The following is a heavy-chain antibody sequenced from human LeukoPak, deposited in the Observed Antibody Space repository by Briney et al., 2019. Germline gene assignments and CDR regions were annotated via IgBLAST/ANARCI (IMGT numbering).Heavy chain of an antibody. Sequence: PSETLSLTCTVSGGSISSSSYYWGWIRQPPGKGLEWIGSIYYSGSTYYNPSLKSRVTISVDTSKNQFSLKLSSVTAADTAVYYCARALGENGFGWFGGNSGWGFDYWGQGTLVTVSS. CDR2: IYYSGST. V-gene: IGHV4-39*07. J-gene: IGHJ4*02. CDR1: GGSISSSSYY. CDR3: ARALGENGFGWFGGNSGWGFDY. D-gene: IGHD3-10*01.